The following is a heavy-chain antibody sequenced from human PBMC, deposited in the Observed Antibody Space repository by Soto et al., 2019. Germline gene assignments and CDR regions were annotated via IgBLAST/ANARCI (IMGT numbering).Heavy chain of an antibody. CDR1: GGSISSYY. CDR3: ARHRDYYYYMDV. Sequence: ETLSLTCTVSGGSISSYYWSWIRQPPGKGLEWIGYIYYSGSTNYNPSLKSRVTISVDTSKNQFSLKLSSVTAADTAVYYCARHRDYYYYMDVWGKGTTVTVSS. J-gene: IGHJ6*03. CDR2: IYYSGST. V-gene: IGHV4-59*08.